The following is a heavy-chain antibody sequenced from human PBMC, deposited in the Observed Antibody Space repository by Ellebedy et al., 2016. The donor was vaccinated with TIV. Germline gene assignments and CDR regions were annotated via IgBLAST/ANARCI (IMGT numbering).Heavy chain of an antibody. CDR1: GYTFSTYW. J-gene: IGHJ2*01. CDR3: ARRTTPNWYFDL. V-gene: IGHV5-51*01. Sequence: GESLKISCKGSGYTFSTYWIGWVRQMPGKGLEWMGIIYPGDSDTRYSPSFQGQVTISADKSISTAYLQWSSLKASDTAMYYCARRTTPNWYFDLWGRGTLVTVSS. D-gene: IGHD4-11*01. CDR2: IYPGDSDT.